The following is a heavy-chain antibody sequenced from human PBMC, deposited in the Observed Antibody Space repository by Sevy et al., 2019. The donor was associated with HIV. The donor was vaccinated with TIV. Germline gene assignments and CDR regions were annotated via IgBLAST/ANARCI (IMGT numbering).Heavy chain of an antibody. CDR3: AADLEYYYDSRGYPDAFDI. V-gene: IGHV1-58*01. CDR2: IVVGSGNT. J-gene: IGHJ3*02. CDR1: GFTFTSSA. Sequence: ASVKVSCKASGFTFTSSAVQWVRQARGQRLEWIGWIVVGSGNTNYAQKFQERVTITRDMSTSTAYMDLSSLRSEDTAVYYCAADLEYYYDSRGYPDAFDIWGQRTMVTVSS. D-gene: IGHD3-22*01.